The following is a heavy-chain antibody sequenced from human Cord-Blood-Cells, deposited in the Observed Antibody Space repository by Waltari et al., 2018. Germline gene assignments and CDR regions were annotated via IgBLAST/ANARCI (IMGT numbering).Heavy chain of an antibody. CDR2: IAYDGSNK. D-gene: IGHD4-17*01. J-gene: IGHJ4*02. CDR1: GFTFSSYG. V-gene: IGHV3-30*03. Sequence: QVQLVESGGGVVQPGRSLRLSCAASGFTFSSYGMPWVRQAPGKGLEGVAVIAYDGSNKYYADSVKGRFTISRDNSKNTLYLQMNSLRAEDTAVYYCHGDDDYWGQGTLVTVSS. CDR3: HGDDDY.